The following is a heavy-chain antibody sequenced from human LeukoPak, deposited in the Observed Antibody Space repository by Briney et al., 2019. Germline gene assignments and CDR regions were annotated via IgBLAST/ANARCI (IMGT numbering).Heavy chain of an antibody. CDR3: ARHVPAASYYYGMDV. V-gene: IGHV4-39*01. CDR2: IYYSGST. CDR1: GVSISSSSYY. D-gene: IGHD2-2*01. J-gene: IGHJ6*02. Sequence: MASETLSLTCTVSGVSISSSSYYWGWIRQPPGKGLEWIGSIYYSGSTYYNPSLKSRVTISVDTSKNQFSLKLSSVSAADTAVYYCARHVPAASYYYGMDVWGQGTTVTVSS.